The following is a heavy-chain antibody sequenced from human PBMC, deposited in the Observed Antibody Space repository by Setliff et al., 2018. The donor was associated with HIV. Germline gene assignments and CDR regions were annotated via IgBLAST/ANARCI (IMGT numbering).Heavy chain of an antibody. CDR1: GFTFSTYP. J-gene: IGHJ4*02. Sequence: GGSLRLSCAASGFTFSTYPMSWVRQAPGKGLEWVSGISGSGGSTYYADSVKGRFTISRDNSKNTLYLQMNSLRVEDTAIYYCAKAPGYSGSYQGAFDYWGQGTLVTVSS. CDR2: ISGSGGST. D-gene: IGHD1-26*01. V-gene: IGHV3-23*01. CDR3: AKAPGYSGSYQGAFDY.